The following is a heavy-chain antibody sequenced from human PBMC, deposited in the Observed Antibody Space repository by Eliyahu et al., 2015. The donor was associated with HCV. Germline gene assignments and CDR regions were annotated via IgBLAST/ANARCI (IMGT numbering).Heavy chain of an antibody. CDR1: AGSISSHY. CDR2: VYDSGST. J-gene: IGHJ4*02. V-gene: IGHV4-59*11. D-gene: IGHD6-13*01. Sequence: QVQLQESGPGLVKPSETLSLTCTVSAGSISSHYWSWIRQPPGKGLEWIGYVYDSGSTSYNPSLKSRVTISVDTSKNQFSLKLSSVTAADTAVYYCAGSSGWYFSFDYWGQGTLVTVSS. CDR3: AGSSGWYFSFDY.